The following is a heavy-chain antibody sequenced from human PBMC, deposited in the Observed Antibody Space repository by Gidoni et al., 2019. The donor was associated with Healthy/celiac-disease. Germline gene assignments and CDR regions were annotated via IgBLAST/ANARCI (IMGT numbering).Heavy chain of an antibody. J-gene: IGHJ4*02. CDR2: IVVGSGNT. CDR3: AASPSIVGATEEGSYFDY. D-gene: IGHD1-26*01. Sequence: QMQLVQSGPEVKQPGTSVKVSCKASGFTFTSSAVQWVRQARGQRLEWIGWIVVGSGNTNYAQKFQERVTITRDMSTSTAYMELSSLRSEDTAVYYCAASPSIVGATEEGSYFDYWGQGTLVTVSS. CDR1: GFTFTSSA. V-gene: IGHV1-58*01.